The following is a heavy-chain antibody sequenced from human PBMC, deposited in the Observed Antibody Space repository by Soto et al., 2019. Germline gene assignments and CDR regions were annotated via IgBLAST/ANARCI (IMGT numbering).Heavy chain of an antibody. D-gene: IGHD2-21*02. CDR3: ARDLWGYCGTDCYPLDV. Sequence: SETLSLTCTVSGGSISSGGYYWSWIRQHPGKGLEWIGYIYYTGSTYYNPSLKSRVTISVDTSKNQFSLKLSSVTAADTAVYYCARDLWGYCGTDCYPLDVWGQGTTVTVSS. V-gene: IGHV4-31*03. J-gene: IGHJ6*02. CDR1: GGSISSGGYY. CDR2: IYYTGST.